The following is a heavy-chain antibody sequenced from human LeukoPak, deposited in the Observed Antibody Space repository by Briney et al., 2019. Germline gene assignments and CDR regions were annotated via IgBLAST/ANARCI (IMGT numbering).Heavy chain of an antibody. D-gene: IGHD6-19*01. V-gene: IGHV1-18*01. CDR2: LSVYNGNT. Sequence: GASVKVSCKASGYTFTSYGISWVRQAPGQGLEWMGWLSVYNGNTNYAQNLQGRVTMTTDTSTSTAYMELRSLRSDDTAVYYCARQGGDPWLSSGPYAFDIWGQGTMVTVSS. CDR1: GYTFTSYG. J-gene: IGHJ3*02. CDR3: ARQGGDPWLSSGPYAFDI.